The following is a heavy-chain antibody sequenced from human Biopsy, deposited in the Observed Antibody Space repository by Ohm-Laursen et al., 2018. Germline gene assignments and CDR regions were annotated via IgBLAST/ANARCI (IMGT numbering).Heavy chain of an antibody. J-gene: IGHJ6*02. Sequence: ILSLTCAVYVGSFSGYYWSWIRQPPGKGLEWIGEIKHSGSTNYNPSLKSRVTISVDTSKNQFSLKLSSVTAADTAVYYCARGMRYCTNAVCYKSGSGSYYRYYYGMDVWGQGTTVTVSS. D-gene: IGHD2-8*01. CDR3: ARGMRYCTNAVCYKSGSGSYYRYYYGMDV. CDR1: VGSFSGYY. CDR2: IKHSGST. V-gene: IGHV4-34*01.